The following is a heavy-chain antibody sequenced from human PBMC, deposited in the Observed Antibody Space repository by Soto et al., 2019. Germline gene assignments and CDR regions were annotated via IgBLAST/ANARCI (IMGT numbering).Heavy chain of an antibody. CDR2: ISYDGSNK. CDR1: GFTFSSYG. D-gene: IGHD3-10*01. J-gene: IGHJ6*02. Sequence: QVQLVESGGGVVQPGRSLRLSCAASGFTFSSYGMHWVRQAPGKGLEWVAVISYDGSNKYYADSVKGRFTISRDNSKNTLYLQMNSLRAEDTAVYYCAKDMVRGVIIADYYYYYGRDVWGQGTTVTVSS. CDR3: AKDMVRGVIIADYYYYYGRDV. V-gene: IGHV3-30*18.